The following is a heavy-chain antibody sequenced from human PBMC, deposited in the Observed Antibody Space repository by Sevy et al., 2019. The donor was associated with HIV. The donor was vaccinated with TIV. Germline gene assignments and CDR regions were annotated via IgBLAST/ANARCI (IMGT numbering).Heavy chain of an antibody. J-gene: IGHJ5*01. CDR2: ISYDGDNN. CDR3: ARDRRRGYSFGLDS. Sequence: GGSLRLSCVGSGFPFGSHSMHWVRQAPGKGLEWVAVISYDGDNNYYADSVKGRFTISRDNSKNTLFLQMNSLRGDDTAVYYCARDRRRGYSFGLDSWGQGTLVTVSS. CDR1: GFPFGSHS. D-gene: IGHD5-18*01. V-gene: IGHV3-30*03.